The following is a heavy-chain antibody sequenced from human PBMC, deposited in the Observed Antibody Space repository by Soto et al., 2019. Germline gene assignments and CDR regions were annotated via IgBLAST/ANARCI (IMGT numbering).Heavy chain of an antibody. Sequence: PSETLSLTCAVSGGSISSGGYSWSWIRQPPGKGLEWIGYIYHSGSTYYNPSLKSRVTISVDRSKNQFSLKLSSVTAADTAVYYCARVRGYSGYDLIIDYWGQGTLVTVSS. CDR1: GGSISSGGYS. CDR2: IYHSGST. D-gene: IGHD5-12*01. CDR3: ARVRGYSGYDLIIDY. V-gene: IGHV4-30-2*01. J-gene: IGHJ4*02.